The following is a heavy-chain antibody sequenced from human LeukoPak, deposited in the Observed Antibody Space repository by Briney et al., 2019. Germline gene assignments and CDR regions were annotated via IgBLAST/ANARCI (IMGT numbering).Heavy chain of an antibody. CDR2: ISWNSGSI. V-gene: IGHV3-9*01. J-gene: IGHJ4*02. Sequence: GGSLRLSCAASGFTFSSYSMNWVRQAPGKGLEWVSGISWNSGSIGYADSVKGRFTISRDNAKNSLYLQMNSLRAEDTALYYCAKEPTSVLTMVRGGLDYWGQGTLVTVSS. D-gene: IGHD3-10*01. CDR1: GFTFSSYS. CDR3: AKEPTSVLTMVRGGLDY.